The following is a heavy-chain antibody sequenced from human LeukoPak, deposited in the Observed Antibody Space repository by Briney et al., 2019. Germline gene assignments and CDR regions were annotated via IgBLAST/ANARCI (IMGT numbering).Heavy chain of an antibody. CDR3: ARAIGAARPRPFDY. Sequence: SETLSLTCSVGGYSITIGYYWSWIRQPPGKGLEWIGYIYYSGSTNYNPSLKSRVTISVDTSKNQFSLKLSSVTAADTAVYYCARAIGAARPRPFDYWGQGTLVTVSS. D-gene: IGHD6-6*01. CDR2: IYYSGST. J-gene: IGHJ4*02. CDR1: GYSITIGYY. V-gene: IGHV4-59*01.